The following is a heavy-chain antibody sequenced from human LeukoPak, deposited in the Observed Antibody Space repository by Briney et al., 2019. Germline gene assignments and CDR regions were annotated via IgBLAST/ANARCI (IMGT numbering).Heavy chain of an antibody. CDR2: VNPGGTLT. Sequence: GGSLRLSCAASGFTFTTYPMAWVRQAPGKGLEWVSTVNPGGTLTYYTDSVKGRFTISRDNSRNTVFLQMNSLRVEDTAIYYCAKDRAGTPWADWGQGTLVTVSS. CDR3: AKDRAGTPWAD. CDR1: GFTFTTYP. D-gene: IGHD1-7*01. J-gene: IGHJ4*02. V-gene: IGHV3-23*03.